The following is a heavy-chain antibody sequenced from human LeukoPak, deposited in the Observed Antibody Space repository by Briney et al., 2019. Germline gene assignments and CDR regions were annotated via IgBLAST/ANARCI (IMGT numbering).Heavy chain of an antibody. CDR2: ISSSSSYI. CDR1: GFTFSSYS. CDR3: ATGRVGATYDAFDI. J-gene: IGHJ3*02. D-gene: IGHD1-26*01. V-gene: IGHV3-21*01. Sequence: PGGSLRLSCAASGFTFSSYSMNWVRQAPGKGLECVSSISSSSSYIYYADSVKGRFTISRDNAKNSLYLQMNSLRAEDTAVYYCATGRVGATYDAFDIWGQGTMVTVSS.